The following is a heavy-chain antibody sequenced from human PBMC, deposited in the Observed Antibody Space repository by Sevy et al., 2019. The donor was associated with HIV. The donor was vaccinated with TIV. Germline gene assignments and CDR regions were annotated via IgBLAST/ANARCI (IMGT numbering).Heavy chain of an antibody. J-gene: IGHJ4*02. V-gene: IGHV3-21*01. Sequence: GGSLRLSCAASGFTFSSYSMNWVRQAPGKGLEWVSSISSSSSYIYYADSVKGRFTISRDKAKNSLYLQMNSLGGEDTAVYYCARDRYGSGSYRRGVFDYWGQGTLVTVSS. CDR3: ARDRYGSGSYRRGVFDY. CDR1: GFTFSSYS. CDR2: ISSSSSYI. D-gene: IGHD3-10*01.